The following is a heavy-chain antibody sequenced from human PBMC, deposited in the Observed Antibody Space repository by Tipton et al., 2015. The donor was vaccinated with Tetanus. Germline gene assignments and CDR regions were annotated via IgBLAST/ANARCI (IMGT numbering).Heavy chain of an antibody. CDR2: IYTSGSA. V-gene: IGHV4-4*07. CDR1: GGSISSYY. Sequence: TLSLTCTVSGGSISSYYWSWIRQPAGKGLEWIGRIYTSGSANYNPPLKSQVTMSVDTSKNQFSLKLSSVTAADTAVYYCARERYRRGSCKGGSCYSFWFDPWGQGNLVPVA. CDR3: ARERYRRGSCKGGSCYSFWFDP. J-gene: IGHJ5*02. D-gene: IGHD2-15*01.